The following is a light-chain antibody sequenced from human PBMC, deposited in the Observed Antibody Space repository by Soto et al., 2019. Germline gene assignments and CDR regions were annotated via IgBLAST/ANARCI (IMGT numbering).Light chain of an antibody. CDR1: SSDVGGYNY. CDR2: EVS. J-gene: IGLJ2*01. Sequence: QSVLTQPPSASGSPGQSVTISCTGTSSDVGGYNYVSWYQQHPGKAPKLMIYEVSKRPSGVPDRFSGSTSGNTASLTVSGLQAEDEADYYCSSYAGSNKVFGGGTKLTVL. CDR3: SSYAGSNKV. V-gene: IGLV2-8*01.